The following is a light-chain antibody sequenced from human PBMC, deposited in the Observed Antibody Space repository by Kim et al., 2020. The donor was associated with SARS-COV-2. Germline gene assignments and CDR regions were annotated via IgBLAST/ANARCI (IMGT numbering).Light chain of an antibody. CDR3: HSYDWPVI. J-gene: IGLJ2*01. V-gene: IGLV6-57*04. CDR1: SGNIASSY. Sequence: NFMLTQPSSLSESPGKTVTISCTRSSGNIASSYVQWFQQRPGRAPTILIYEDQKRPSGVPDQFSGSIDSSSNSASLTISGLQAEDEADYYCHSYDWPVIFGGGTQLTVL. CDR2: EDQ.